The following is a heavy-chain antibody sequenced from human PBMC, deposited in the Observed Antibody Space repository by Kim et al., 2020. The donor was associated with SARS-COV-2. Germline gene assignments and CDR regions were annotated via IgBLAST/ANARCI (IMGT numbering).Heavy chain of an antibody. J-gene: IGHJ5*02. CDR2: ISGSGGST. Sequence: GGSLRLSCAASGFTFSSYAMSWVRQAPGKGLEWVSAISGSGGSTYYADSVKGRFTISRDNSKNTLYLQMNSLRAEDTAVYYCAKDRRYYDILTGYHYTWFDPWGQGTLVTVSS. D-gene: IGHD3-9*01. CDR3: AKDRRYYDILTGYHYTWFDP. CDR1: GFTFSSYA. V-gene: IGHV3-23*01.